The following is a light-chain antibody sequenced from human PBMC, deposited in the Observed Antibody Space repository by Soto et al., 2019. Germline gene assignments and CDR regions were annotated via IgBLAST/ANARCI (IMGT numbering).Light chain of an antibody. Sequence: IVMTQSPLSLSVTPGEAASISCMSSARLLHKNVYNYVDWYMEKPGQSPQLMIYLGSNRASRDPDRFGCSGSDTYYSLEISRVEAYDVGVYYCVHPLGNFRTCGRGTKVESK. CDR3: VHPLGNFRT. V-gene: IGKV2-28*01. CDR2: LGS. J-gene: IGKJ1*01. CDR1: ARLLHKNVYNY.